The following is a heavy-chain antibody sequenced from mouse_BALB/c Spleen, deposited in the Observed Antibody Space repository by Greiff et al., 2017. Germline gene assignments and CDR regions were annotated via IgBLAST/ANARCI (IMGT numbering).Heavy chain of an antibody. V-gene: IGHV5-6-5*01. CDR2: ISSGGST. CDR1: GFAFSSYD. CDR3: AREVRSY. J-gene: IGHJ2*01. D-gene: IGHD2-14*01. Sequence: EVQRVESGGGLVKPGGSLKLSCAASGFAFSSYDMSWVRQTPEKRLEWVASISSGGSTYYPDSVKGRFTISRDNARNILYLQMSSLRSEDTAMYYCAREVRSYWGQGTTLTVSS.